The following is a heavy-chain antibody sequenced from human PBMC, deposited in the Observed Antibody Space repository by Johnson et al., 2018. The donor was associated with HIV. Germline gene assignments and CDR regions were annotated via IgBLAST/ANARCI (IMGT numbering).Heavy chain of an antibody. V-gene: IGHV3-9*01. CDR1: GFTFDDNV. J-gene: IGHJ3*02. Sequence: QLVESGGGLVQPGRSLRLSCAASGFTFDDNVMHWVRQAPGQGLEWVSGITWNSGSIGYADSVKGRFTISRDNAKNSLYLQMNSLRAEDTAVYYCARGNLGNGWGFDAFDIWGQGTMVTVSS. D-gene: IGHD7-27*01. CDR2: ITWNSGSI. CDR3: ARGNLGNGWGFDAFDI.